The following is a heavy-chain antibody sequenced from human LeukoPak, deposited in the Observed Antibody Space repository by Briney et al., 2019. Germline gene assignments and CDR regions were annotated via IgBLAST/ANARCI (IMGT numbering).Heavy chain of an antibody. CDR1: GDSVSSNSAA. Sequence: SQTLSLTCAISGDSVSSNSAAWNWIRQSPSRGLEWLGRTYYRSKGYNGYAGSVKSRITINPETSKNQSSLQLKPVTPGDTAVYYCARTRWTMIVVDIDYWGQETLVTVSS. D-gene: IGHD3-22*01. CDR3: ARTRWTMIVVDIDY. J-gene: IGHJ4*02. CDR2: TYYRSKGYN. V-gene: IGHV6-1*01.